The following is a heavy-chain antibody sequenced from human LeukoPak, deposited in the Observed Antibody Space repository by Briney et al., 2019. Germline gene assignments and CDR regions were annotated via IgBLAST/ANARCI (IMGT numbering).Heavy chain of an antibody. CDR1: GFTFSSYS. J-gene: IGHJ5*02. CDR3: ARFDILTGYSYA. Sequence: PGGSLRLSCAASGFTFSSYSMNWVRQAPGKGLEWVSSISSSSSYIYYADSVKGRFTISRDNAKNSLYLQMNSLRAEDTAVYCCARFDILTGYSYAWGQGTLVTVSS. D-gene: IGHD3-9*01. V-gene: IGHV3-21*01. CDR2: ISSSSSYI.